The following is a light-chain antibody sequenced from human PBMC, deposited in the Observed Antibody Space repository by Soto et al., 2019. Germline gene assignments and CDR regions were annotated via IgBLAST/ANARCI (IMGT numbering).Light chain of an antibody. V-gene: IGLV1-47*01. CDR1: SSNVGSNY. Sequence: QSVLTQPPSASGTPGQRVTISCSGSSSNVGSNYISWYQRVPGTAPTLLIYRNDQRPSGVPDRFSGSRSATSASLVISGLRSEDDADYFCSGWDDSLDGPVFGGGTQLTVL. CDR3: SGWDDSLDGPV. CDR2: RND. J-gene: IGLJ3*02.